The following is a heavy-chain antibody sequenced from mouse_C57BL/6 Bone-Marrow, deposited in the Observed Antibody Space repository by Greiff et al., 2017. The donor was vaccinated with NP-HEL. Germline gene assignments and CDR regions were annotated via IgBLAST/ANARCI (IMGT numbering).Heavy chain of an antibody. CDR1: GYTFTSYW. CDR2: IYPGSGST. Sequence: QVQLQQSGAELVKPGASVKMSCKASGYTFTSYWITWVKQRPGQGLEWIGDIYPGSGSTNYNEKFKSKATLTVDTSSSTAYMQLSSLTSEDSAVYYCARSHYDGYYRGAMDYWGQGTSVTVSS. J-gene: IGHJ4*01. CDR3: ARSHYDGYYRGAMDY. V-gene: IGHV1-55*01. D-gene: IGHD2-3*01.